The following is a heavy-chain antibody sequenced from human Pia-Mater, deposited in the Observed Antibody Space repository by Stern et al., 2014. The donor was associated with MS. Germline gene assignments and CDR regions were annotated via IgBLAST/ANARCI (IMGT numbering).Heavy chain of an antibody. CDR1: GFKFSIYW. D-gene: IGHD1-14*01. CDR3: ARQTTAWASDV. Sequence: QLVQSGAELIRPGESLKISCKGSGFKFSIYWIAWVRQMPGKGLEWMGIIYPGDSETRYSPSFQGQVTMTADKSTSTAYLQWSSLNASDTAMYFCARQTTAWASDVWGQGTLVTVSS. J-gene: IGHJ4*02. CDR2: IYPGDSET. V-gene: IGHV5-51*01.